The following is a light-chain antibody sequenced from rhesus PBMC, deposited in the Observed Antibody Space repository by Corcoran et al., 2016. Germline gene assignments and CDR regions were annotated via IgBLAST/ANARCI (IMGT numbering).Light chain of an antibody. Sequence: ETVVTQSPATLSLSPGERATLSCRASQSVGSYLAWYQQKPGKAPRLLMYGASSRATGIPDRFSGSGSGTEFTLTISSLQPEDFATYYCQQHNSPPLTFGGGTKVELK. J-gene: IGKJ4*01. V-gene: IGKV3-24*04. CDR1: QSVGSY. CDR3: QQHNSPPLT. CDR2: GAS.